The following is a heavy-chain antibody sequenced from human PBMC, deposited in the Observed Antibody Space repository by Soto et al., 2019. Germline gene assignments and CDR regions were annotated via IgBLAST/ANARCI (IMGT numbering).Heavy chain of an antibody. CDR3: ARGVGFTGQPGSWFDP. CDR1: GGSFSGYY. CDR2: INHSGST. V-gene: IGHV4-34*01. Sequence: SETLSLTCAVYGGSFSGYYWSWIRQPPGKGLEWIGEINHSGSTNYNPSLKSRVTISVDTSKNQFSLKLSSVTAADTAVYYCARGVGFTGQPGSWFDPWGQGTLVTVSS. D-gene: IGHD3-10*01. J-gene: IGHJ5*02.